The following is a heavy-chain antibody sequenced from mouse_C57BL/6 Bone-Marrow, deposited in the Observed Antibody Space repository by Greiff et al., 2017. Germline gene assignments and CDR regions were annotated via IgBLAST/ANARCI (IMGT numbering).Heavy chain of an antibody. J-gene: IGHJ3*01. Sequence: QVQLQQPGAELVKPGASVKVSCKASGYTFTSYWMHWVKQRPGQGLEWIGRIHPSDSDTNYNQKFKGKATLTVDKSSSTAYMQLSSLTSVDSAVYYCAIECYGSRGAYWGQGTLVTVSA. D-gene: IGHD1-1*01. CDR3: AIECYGSRGAY. CDR1: GYTFTSYW. V-gene: IGHV1-74*01. CDR2: IHPSDSDT.